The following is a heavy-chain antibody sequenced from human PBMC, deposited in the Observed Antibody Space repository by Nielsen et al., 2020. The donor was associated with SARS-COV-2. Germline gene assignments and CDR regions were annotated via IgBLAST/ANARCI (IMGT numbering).Heavy chain of an antibody. CDR2: IRTTSYGATA. Sequence: GGSLRLSCTGSGFTFGDYALSWVRQAPGKGLEWIGFIRTTSYGATAEYAASVKGRFSILRDDSKSIAYLQMDSLKSEDTAVYHCTRGPGGLLVPRYPDYWGQGTLVTVSS. D-gene: IGHD2-8*02. J-gene: IGHJ4*02. V-gene: IGHV3-49*04. CDR3: TRGPGGLLVPRYPDY. CDR1: GFTFGDYA.